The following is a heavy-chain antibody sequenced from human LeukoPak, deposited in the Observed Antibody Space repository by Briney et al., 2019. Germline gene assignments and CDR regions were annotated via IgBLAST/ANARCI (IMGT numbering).Heavy chain of an antibody. CDR1: GFTFSSFW. CDR2: INNDGSST. D-gene: IGHD1-20*01. CDR3: ARPITGTRNSLDI. V-gene: IGHV3-74*01. J-gene: IGHJ3*02. Sequence: GGSLRLSCAASGFTFSSFWMHWVRQVPGKGLVWVSRINNDGSSTNYADSVRGRFTISRDNAKNTLSLQMNSLRAEDTAVYYCARPITGTRNSLDIWGQGAVVTVSS.